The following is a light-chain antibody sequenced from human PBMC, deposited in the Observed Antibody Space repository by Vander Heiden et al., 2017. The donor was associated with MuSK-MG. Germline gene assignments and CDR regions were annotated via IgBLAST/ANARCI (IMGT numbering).Light chain of an antibody. CDR1: QSISSW. CDR3: QQDNSYPLT. Sequence: DIEMTQSPSTLSASVGDRVTITCRASQSISSWLAWYQQKPGKAPKLLIYDASSLESGVPSRFSGSGSGTEFTLTISSLQPDAFATYYCQQDNSYPLTFGGGTKVEIK. J-gene: IGKJ4*01. V-gene: IGKV1-5*01. CDR2: DAS.